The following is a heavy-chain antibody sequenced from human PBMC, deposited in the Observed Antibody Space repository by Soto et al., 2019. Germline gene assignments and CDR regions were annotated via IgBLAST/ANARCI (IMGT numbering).Heavy chain of an antibody. V-gene: IGHV1-69*01. Sequence: QVQLVQSGAEVKRPGSSVKVSCKASGGSINSFAVSWVRQAPGQGLEWMGGIIPVLGTSKYAQKFQDRVTITADGSTNIVYMELSSLRFEDTAMYYCARVTIGSSGWYSDDWGQGALVTVSS. CDR1: GGSINSFA. CDR2: IIPVLGTS. CDR3: ARVTIGSSGWYSDD. D-gene: IGHD6-19*01. J-gene: IGHJ4*02.